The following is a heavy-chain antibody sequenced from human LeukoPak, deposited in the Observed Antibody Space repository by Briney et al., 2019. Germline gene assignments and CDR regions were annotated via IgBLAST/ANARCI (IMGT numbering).Heavy chain of an antibody. CDR3: AREEQQQRTNWFDP. D-gene: IGHD6-13*01. CDR1: GYTFTSYG. Sequence: ASVKVSCKASGYTFTSYGISWVRQAAGQGLEWMVWISAYNGNTNYAHKLQGRVTMTTDTSTSTAYMELRSLRSDDTAVYYCAREEQQQRTNWFDPWGQGTLVTVSS. CDR2: ISAYNGNT. V-gene: IGHV1-18*01. J-gene: IGHJ5*02.